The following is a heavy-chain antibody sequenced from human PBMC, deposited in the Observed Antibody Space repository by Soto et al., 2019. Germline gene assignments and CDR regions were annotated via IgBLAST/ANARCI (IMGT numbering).Heavy chain of an antibody. CDR2: ISSSSSTI. D-gene: IGHD2-2*01. CDR1: GFTFSSYS. CDR3: ARDFHYCSSTSCYQNFDY. Sequence: GGSLRLSCAASGFTFSSYSVNWVRQAPGKGLEWVSYISSSSSTIYYADSVKGRFTISRDNAKNSLYLQMNSLRAEDTAVYYCARDFHYCSSTSCYQNFDYWGQGTLVTVSS. V-gene: IGHV3-48*01. J-gene: IGHJ4*02.